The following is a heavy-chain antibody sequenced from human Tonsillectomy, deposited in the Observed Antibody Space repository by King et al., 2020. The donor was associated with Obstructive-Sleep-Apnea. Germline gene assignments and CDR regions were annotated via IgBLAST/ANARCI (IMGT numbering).Heavy chain of an antibody. CDR1: GFTFSTYG. J-gene: IGHJ6*02. CDR2: IWYDGGNE. D-gene: IGHD2-8*02. Sequence: VQLVESGGGVVQPGRSLSLSCAASGFTFSTYGMHWVRQAPGKGLEWGAVIWYDGGNEYYADSVKGRFTISRDNSKNTLYLQMNSLRAEDTAVYYCARGSGARFYYGLDVWGQGTTVTVSS. V-gene: IGHV3-33*01. CDR3: ARGSGARFYYGLDV.